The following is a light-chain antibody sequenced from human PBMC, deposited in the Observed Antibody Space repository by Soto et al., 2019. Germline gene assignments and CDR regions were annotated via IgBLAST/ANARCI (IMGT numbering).Light chain of an antibody. J-gene: IGKJ5*01. CDR3: QRGDT. CDR2: DAS. CDR1: QSVSSN. V-gene: IGKV3-11*01. Sequence: VLTQSPATLSLSPGERATLSCRASQSVSSNLAWYQQKPGQAPRLLIYDASNRATAIPARFSGSGSGTDFTLTISSLEPEDFAVYYCQRGDTFGQGTRLEIK.